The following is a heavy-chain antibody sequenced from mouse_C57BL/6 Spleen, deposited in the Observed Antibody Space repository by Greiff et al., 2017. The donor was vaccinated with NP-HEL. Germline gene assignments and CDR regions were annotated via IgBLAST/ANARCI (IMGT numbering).Heavy chain of an antibody. J-gene: IGHJ2*01. CDR3: AGRGDGYY. V-gene: IGHV1-82*01. Sequence: VQLQQSGPELVKPGASVKISCKASGYAFSSSWMNWVKQRPGKGLEWIGRIYPGDGDTNYNGKFKGKATLTADKSSSTAYMQLSSLTSEDSAVYFCAGRGDGYYWGQGTTLTVSS. D-gene: IGHD2-3*01. CDR2: IYPGDGDT. CDR1: GYAFSSSW.